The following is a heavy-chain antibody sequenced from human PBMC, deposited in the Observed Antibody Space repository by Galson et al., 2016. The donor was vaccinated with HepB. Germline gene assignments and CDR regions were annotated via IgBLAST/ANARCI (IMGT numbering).Heavy chain of an antibody. Sequence: SLRLSCAASGFTFSSYAMSWVRRAPGKGLAWVAVIWYDGSNEYYADSVKGRFTISRDNSKNTLYLQMNSLRAEDTAVYYCARDMNPSYDFWSLDALDIWGQGTMVTVSS. D-gene: IGHD3/OR15-3a*01. J-gene: IGHJ3*02. CDR2: IWYDGSNE. CDR3: ARDMNPSYDFWSLDALDI. V-gene: IGHV3-33*08. CDR1: GFTFSSYA.